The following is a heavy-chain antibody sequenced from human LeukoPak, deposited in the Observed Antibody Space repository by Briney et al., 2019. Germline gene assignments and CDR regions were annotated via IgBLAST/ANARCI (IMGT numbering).Heavy chain of an antibody. CDR2: IYTRGST. Sequence: GGSLRLSCAASGFTVSSNYMSWVRQAPGKGLEWVSVIYTRGSTYYADSVKGRFTISRDNSENTLYLQMNSLRAEDTAVYYCARVQGSGPLRWYWGQGTLVTVSS. CDR3: ARVQGSGPLRWY. CDR1: GFTVSSNY. D-gene: IGHD2-15*01. V-gene: IGHV3-66*01. J-gene: IGHJ4*02.